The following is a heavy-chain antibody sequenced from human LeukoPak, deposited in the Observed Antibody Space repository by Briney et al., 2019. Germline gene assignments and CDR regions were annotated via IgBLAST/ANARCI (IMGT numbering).Heavy chain of an antibody. Sequence: ASVKVSCKASGYTFTSYGISWVRQAPGQGLEWMGWISAYNGNTNYAQKLQGRVTMTTDTSTSTAYVELGSLRSDDTAVYYCARIAARPPLYYYYMDVWGKGTTVTVSS. CDR2: ISAYNGNT. CDR1: GYTFTSYG. J-gene: IGHJ6*03. D-gene: IGHD6-6*01. CDR3: ARIAARPPLYYYYMDV. V-gene: IGHV1-18*01.